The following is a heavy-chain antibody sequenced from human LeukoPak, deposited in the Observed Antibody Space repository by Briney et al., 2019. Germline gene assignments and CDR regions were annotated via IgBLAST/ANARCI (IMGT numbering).Heavy chain of an antibody. CDR1: GFSFSTYT. J-gene: IGHJ4*02. CDR3: TRVGYIDEGIDY. Sequence: GGSLRLSCAASGFSFSTYTMNWVRQAPGKGLEWVANIKQDGSKKSYVDSVKGRFTISRDNAKNSLYLQMNSLRAEDTAIYYCTRVGYIDEGIDYWGQGTLVTVSS. V-gene: IGHV3-7*04. D-gene: IGHD5-24*01. CDR2: IKQDGSKK.